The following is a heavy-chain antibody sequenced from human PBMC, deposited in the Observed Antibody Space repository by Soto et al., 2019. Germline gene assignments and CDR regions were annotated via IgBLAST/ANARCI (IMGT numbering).Heavy chain of an antibody. CDR3: ARSRLRLGELSWDYGMDV. Sequence: SETLSLTCAVYGGSFSGYYWSWIRQPPGKGLEWIGEINHSGSTNYNPSLKSRVTISVDTSKNQFSLKLSSVTAADTAVYCCARSRLRLGELSWDYGMDVWGQGTTVTVSS. J-gene: IGHJ6*02. V-gene: IGHV4-34*01. D-gene: IGHD3-16*02. CDR1: GGSFSGYY. CDR2: INHSGST.